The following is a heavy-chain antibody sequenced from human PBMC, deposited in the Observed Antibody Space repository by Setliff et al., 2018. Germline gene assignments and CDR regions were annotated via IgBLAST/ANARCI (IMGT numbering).Heavy chain of an antibody. CDR1: GYTFSSHY. CDR2: INPSGGTT. J-gene: IGHJ3*02. V-gene: IGHV1-46*01. D-gene: IGHD3-16*01. Sequence: ASVKVSCKASGYTFSSHYIHWVRQAPGQGLEWMGIINPSGGTTSYAPKFQGRVSMTRDTSTSTLYMQLSSLRSEDTAVYYCARERNRLGDGWAQHDAFDIWGQGTMVTVS. CDR3: ARERNRLGDGWAQHDAFDI.